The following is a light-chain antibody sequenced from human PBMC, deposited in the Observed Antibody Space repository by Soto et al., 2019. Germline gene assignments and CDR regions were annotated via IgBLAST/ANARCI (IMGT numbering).Light chain of an antibody. CDR1: SSDVGGYKY. V-gene: IGLV2-14*01. CDR3: SSYTSSSPGV. Sequence: QSALTQPASVSGSPGQSITISCTGTSSDVGGYKYVSWYQQYTGKAPKLMMYEVSNRPSGVSNRFSGSKSGNTASLTISGLQAEDEADYYCSSYTSSSPGVFGTGTKVTVL. J-gene: IGLJ1*01. CDR2: EVS.